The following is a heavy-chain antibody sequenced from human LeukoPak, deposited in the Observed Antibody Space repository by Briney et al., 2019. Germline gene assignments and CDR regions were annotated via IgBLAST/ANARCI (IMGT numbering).Heavy chain of an antibody. CDR1: GGSFSGYY. CDR2: INHSGST. J-gene: IGHJ5*02. Sequence: PSETLSLTCAVYGGSFSGYYWSWIRQPPGKGLEWIGEINHSGSTNYNPSLKSRVTISVDTSKNQFSLKLSSVTAADTAVYYCARVPKLLNHNWFDPWGQGTPVTVSS. V-gene: IGHV4-34*01. CDR3: ARVPKLLNHNWFDP. D-gene: IGHD1-14*01.